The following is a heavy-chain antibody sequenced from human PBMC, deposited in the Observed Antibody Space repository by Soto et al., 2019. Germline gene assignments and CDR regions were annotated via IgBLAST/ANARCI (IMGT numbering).Heavy chain of an antibody. J-gene: IGHJ6*02. CDR2: IYHSGST. CDR3: ARKRRYCSSTSCSHYGMDV. V-gene: IGHV4-38-2*01. CDR1: GYSISSGYY. Sequence: SETLSLTCAVSGYSISSGYYWGWIRQPPGKGLEWIGSIYHSGSTYYNPSLKSRVTISVDTSKNQFSLKLSSVTAADTAVYYCARKRRYCSSTSCSHYGMDVWGQGTTVTVSS. D-gene: IGHD2-2*01.